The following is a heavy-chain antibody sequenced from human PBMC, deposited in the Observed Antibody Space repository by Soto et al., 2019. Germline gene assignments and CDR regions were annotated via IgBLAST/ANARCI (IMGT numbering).Heavy chain of an antibody. V-gene: IGHV1-58*01. Sequence: SVKVSCKASGFTFTSSAVQWVRQARGQRLEWIGWIVVGSGNTNCAQKFQERVTITRDMSTSTAYMELSSLRSEDTAVYYCAADSLIHRRGYYGMDVWGQGTTVTVSS. J-gene: IGHJ6*02. CDR1: GFTFTSSA. CDR3: AADSLIHRRGYYGMDV. CDR2: IVVGSGNT. D-gene: IGHD2-21*01.